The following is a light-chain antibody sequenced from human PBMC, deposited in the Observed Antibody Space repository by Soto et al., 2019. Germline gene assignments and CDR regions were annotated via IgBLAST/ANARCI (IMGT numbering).Light chain of an antibody. J-gene: IGKJ1*01. V-gene: IGKV3-20*01. CDR2: GAS. CDR1: QSVSSSY. Sequence: ETVLTQSPGTLSLSPGERATLSCRASQSVSSSYLAWYQQKPGQAPRLLIYGASSRATGIPDRFSGSGSGTDFTLTINRLEPEDFAVYYCQQYGSSWTFGQGTKVDIK. CDR3: QQYGSSWT.